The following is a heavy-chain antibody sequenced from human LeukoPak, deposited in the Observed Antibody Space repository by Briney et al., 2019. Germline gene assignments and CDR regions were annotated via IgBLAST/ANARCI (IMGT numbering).Heavy chain of an antibody. V-gene: IGHV3-48*03. CDR3: VRAPYYDGNH. J-gene: IGHJ4*02. CDR1: GFTFSTYE. CDR2: ISSSGSTT. Sequence: GGSLRLSCAASGFTFSTYEMNWVRQAPGKGLEWVSYISSSGSTTYYADSVKGRFTISRDNVKNSVFLQMNSLRVEDTAVYYCVRAPYYDGNHWGQGTLSPSPQ. D-gene: IGHD3-16*01.